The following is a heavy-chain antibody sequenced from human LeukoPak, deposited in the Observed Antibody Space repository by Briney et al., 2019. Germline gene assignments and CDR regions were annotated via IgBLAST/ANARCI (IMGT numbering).Heavy chain of an antibody. CDR2: ICHSGST. CDR3: ARQPYYYDSSGYPDAFDI. CDR1: GGSISSGGYY. D-gene: IGHD3-22*01. J-gene: IGHJ3*02. Sequence: SETLSLTCTVSGGSISSGGYYWSWIRQPPGKGLEWIGYICHSGSTYYNPSLKSRVTISVDTSKNQFSLKLSSVTAADTAVYYCARQPYYYDSSGYPDAFDIWGQGTMVTVSS. V-gene: IGHV4-30-2*01.